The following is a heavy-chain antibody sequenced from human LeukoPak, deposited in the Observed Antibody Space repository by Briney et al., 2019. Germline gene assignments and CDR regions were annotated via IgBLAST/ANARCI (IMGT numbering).Heavy chain of an antibody. V-gene: IGHV3-23*01. CDR3: AKPIPGYSSGWHPQGYDY. D-gene: IGHD6-19*01. Sequence: GGSLRLSCAASGFTFSSYAMSWVRQAPGKGLEWVSAISGSGGSTYYADSVKGRFTISRDNSKNTLYLQMNSLRAEDTAVYYCAKPIPGYSSGWHPQGYDYWGQGTLVTVSS. CDR1: GFTFSSYA. CDR2: ISGSGGST. J-gene: IGHJ4*02.